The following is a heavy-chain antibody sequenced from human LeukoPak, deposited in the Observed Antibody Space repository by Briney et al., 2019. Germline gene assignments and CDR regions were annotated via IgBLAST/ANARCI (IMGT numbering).Heavy chain of an antibody. CDR2: INPNSGGT. Sequence: ASVKVSCKASGYTFTGYYMHWVRQAPGQGLEWMGWINPNSGGTNYAQKFQGRVTMTRDTSISTAYMELSRLRSDDTAVYHCASSLRFLEWLNDYWGQGTLVTVSS. CDR3: ASSLRFLEWLNDY. CDR1: GYTFTGYY. J-gene: IGHJ4*02. V-gene: IGHV1-2*02. D-gene: IGHD3-3*01.